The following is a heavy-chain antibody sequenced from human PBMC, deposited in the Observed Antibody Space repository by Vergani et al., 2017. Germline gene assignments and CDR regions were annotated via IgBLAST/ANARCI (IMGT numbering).Heavy chain of an antibody. J-gene: IGHJ4*02. CDR1: GYTFTSYG. V-gene: IGHV1-18*01. CDR3: ARDVGFELWFGELSRFDY. Sequence: QVQLVQSGAEVKKPGSSVKVSCKASGYTFTSYGISWVRQAPGQGLEWMGWISAYNGNTNYAQKLQGRVTMTTDTSTSTAYMELRSLGSDDTAVYYCARDVGFELWFGELSRFDYWGQGTLVTVSS. CDR2: ISAYNGNT. D-gene: IGHD3-10*01.